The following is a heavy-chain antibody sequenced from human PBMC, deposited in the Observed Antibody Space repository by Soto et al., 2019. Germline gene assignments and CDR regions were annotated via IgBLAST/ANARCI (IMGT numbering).Heavy chain of an antibody. D-gene: IGHD3-3*01. CDR1: GGSISSGGYS. J-gene: IGHJ6*02. CDR3: ARGGRDKYDFWSGYYKSHYYYGMDV. Sequence: LSLTCAVSGGSISSGGYSWSWIRQPPGKGLEWIGYIYHSGSTYYNPSLKSRVTISVDRSKNQFSLKLSSVTAADTAVYYCARGGRDKYDFWSGYYKSHYYYGMDVWGQGTTVTVSS. CDR2: IYHSGST. V-gene: IGHV4-30-2*01.